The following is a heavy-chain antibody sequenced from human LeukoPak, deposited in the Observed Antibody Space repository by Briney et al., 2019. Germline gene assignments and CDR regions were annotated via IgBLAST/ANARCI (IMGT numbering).Heavy chain of an antibody. CDR2: VFHTGIT. J-gene: IGHJ5*02. CDR3: VRFAIVRDLATYSWIDP. CDR1: GFSSSTSYY. V-gene: IGHV4-38-2*01. D-gene: IGHD3-10*01. Sequence: SETLSLTCVVSGFSSSTSYYWGWIRQPPGKGLEWIGVVFHTGITYYNTSLQSRVTISIDTSKRHFSLQLTSVTAADTAVYFCVRFAIVRDLATYSWIDPWGQGTLVTVSS.